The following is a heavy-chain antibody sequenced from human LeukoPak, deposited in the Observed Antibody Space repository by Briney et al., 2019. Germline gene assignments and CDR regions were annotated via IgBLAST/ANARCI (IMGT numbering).Heavy chain of an antibody. CDR1: GYSFTSYG. Sequence: ASVKVSCTASGYSFTSYGITWVRQAPGQGLEWMGWISAYNGNTNYAPLLQGRVTMTTDTSTSTAYMELRSLRSDDTAVYYCARDCDRSGYYCYWGQGTLVTVSS. D-gene: IGHD3-22*01. V-gene: IGHV1-18*01. CDR3: ARDCDRSGYYCY. CDR2: ISAYNGNT. J-gene: IGHJ4*02.